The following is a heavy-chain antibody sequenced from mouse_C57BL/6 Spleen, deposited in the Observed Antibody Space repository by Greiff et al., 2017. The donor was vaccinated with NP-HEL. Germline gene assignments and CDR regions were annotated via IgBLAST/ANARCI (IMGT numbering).Heavy chain of an antibody. CDR1: GFTFSSYA. CDR3: ARGYSKGGYFDV. J-gene: IGHJ1*03. Sequence: EVKLVESGGGLVKPGGSLKLSCAASGFTFSSYAMSWVRQTPEKRLEWVATISDGGSYTYYPDNVKGRFTISRDNAKNNLYLQMSHLKSEDTAMYYCARGYSKGGYFDVWGTGTTVTVSS. V-gene: IGHV5-4*03. CDR2: ISDGGSYT. D-gene: IGHD2-5*01.